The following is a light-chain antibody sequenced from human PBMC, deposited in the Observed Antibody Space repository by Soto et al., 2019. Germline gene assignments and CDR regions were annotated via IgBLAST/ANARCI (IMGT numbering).Light chain of an antibody. Sequence: QSVLTQPPSVSGAPGQRVTISCTGSSSNIGAGYDVHWYQQLPGTAPKLLIYGNSNRPSGVPDRFSGSKSGTSASLAITGVQAEDEADYYCQSYGSSLSGVVFGGGTKLTVL. V-gene: IGLV1-40*01. J-gene: IGLJ2*01. CDR1: SSNIGAGYD. CDR3: QSYGSSLSGVV. CDR2: GNS.